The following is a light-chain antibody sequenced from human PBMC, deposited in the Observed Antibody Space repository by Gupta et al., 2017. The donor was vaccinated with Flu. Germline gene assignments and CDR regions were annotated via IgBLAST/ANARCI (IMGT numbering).Light chain of an antibody. Sequence: SSQLTQPPSVSVSPGQTASITCSGDKLGDIYVSWYQQKPGQSPVLVIYQDSQRPSGIPARVSGSNSGNTATLTISGTQAMDEADYYCQAWDSGTCGFGGGTKLTVL. V-gene: IGLV3-1*01. CDR3: QAWDSGTCG. CDR1: KLGDIY. J-gene: IGLJ2*01. CDR2: QDS.